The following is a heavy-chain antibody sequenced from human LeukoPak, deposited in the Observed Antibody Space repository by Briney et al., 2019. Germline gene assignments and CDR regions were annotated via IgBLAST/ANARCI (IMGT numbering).Heavy chain of an antibody. CDR2: IYHSGST. V-gene: IGHV4-4*02. D-gene: IGHD3-9*01. CDR1: GGSISSSNW. Sequence: SSETLSLTCAVSGGSISSSNWWSWVRQPPGKGLEWIGEIYHSGSTYYNPSLKSRVTISVDTSKNQFSLKLSSVTAADTAVYYCARRSWVTIDYWGQGTLVTVS. CDR3: ARRSWVTIDY. J-gene: IGHJ4*02.